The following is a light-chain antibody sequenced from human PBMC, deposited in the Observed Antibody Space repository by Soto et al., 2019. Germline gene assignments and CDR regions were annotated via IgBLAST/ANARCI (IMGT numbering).Light chain of an antibody. J-gene: IGLJ2*01. CDR1: SSDVGCYNY. Sequence: QSALTQPASVSGSPGPSITISCTGTSSDVGCYNYVSWYQQHPGKAPKLMIYDVSNRPSGVSNRFSGAKSDNTASLAISGRQAEDEADDYCSSYTSTSAVVFGGGTKLTV. CDR2: DVS. V-gene: IGLV2-14*01. CDR3: SSYTSTSAVV.